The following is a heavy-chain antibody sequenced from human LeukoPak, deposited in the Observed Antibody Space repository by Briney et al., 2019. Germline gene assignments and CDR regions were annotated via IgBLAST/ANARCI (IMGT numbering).Heavy chain of an antibody. V-gene: IGHV3-30*04. D-gene: IGHD6-13*01. CDR1: GFTFSSYA. J-gene: IGHJ4*02. CDR3: ARLRRIAAAGFDY. Sequence: GGSLRLSCAASGFTFSSYAMHWVRQAPGKGLEWVAVISYDGSNKYYADSVKGRFTISRDNSKNTLYLQMNSLRAEDTAVYYCARLRRIAAAGFDYWGQGTLVTVSS. CDR2: ISYDGSNK.